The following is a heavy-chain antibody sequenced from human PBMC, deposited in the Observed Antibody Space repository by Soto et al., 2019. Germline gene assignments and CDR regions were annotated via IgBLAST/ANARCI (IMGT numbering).Heavy chain of an antibody. CDR1: GGSFSGYY. D-gene: IGHD3-10*01. CDR3: ASSRGWFGEPGRRGFFDY. V-gene: IGHV4-34*01. Sequence: SETLSLTCAVYGGSFSGYYWSWIRQPPGKGLEWIGEINHSGSTNYNPSLKSRVTISVDTSKNQFSLKLSSVTAADTAVYYCASSRGWFGEPGRRGFFDYWGQGTLVTVSS. CDR2: INHSGST. J-gene: IGHJ4*02.